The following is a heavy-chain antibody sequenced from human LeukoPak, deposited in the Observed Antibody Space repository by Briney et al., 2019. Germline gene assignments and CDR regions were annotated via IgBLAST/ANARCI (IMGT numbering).Heavy chain of an antibody. CDR3: ATSPHGHQIYSGSYPAQLDY. J-gene: IGHJ4*02. CDR2: MNPNSGNT. Sequence: GAEVESSLKAAGTPFTSYDIKWGRPATGQGVGRRGWMNPNSGNTGYAQKFQGRVTMTRNPSISTAYMELSSLRSEDTAVYYCATSPHGHQIYSGSYPAQLDYWGQGTLVTVSS. CDR1: GTPFTSYD. V-gene: IGHV1-8*01. D-gene: IGHD1-26*01.